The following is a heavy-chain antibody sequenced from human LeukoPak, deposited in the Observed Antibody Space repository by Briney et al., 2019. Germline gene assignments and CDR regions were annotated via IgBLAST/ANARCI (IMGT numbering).Heavy chain of an antibody. CDR3: ARDGVVVVPAARFFDY. CDR2: ISYDGSNT. J-gene: IGHJ4*02. D-gene: IGHD2-2*01. Sequence: GGSLRLSCAASGFTFSSYAMHWVRQAPGKGLEWVAGISYDGSNTYYTDSVKGRFTISRDNSKNTLYLQMNSLRAEDTAVYYCARDGVVVVPAARFFDYWGQGTLVTVSS. V-gene: IGHV3-30*10. CDR1: GFTFSSYA.